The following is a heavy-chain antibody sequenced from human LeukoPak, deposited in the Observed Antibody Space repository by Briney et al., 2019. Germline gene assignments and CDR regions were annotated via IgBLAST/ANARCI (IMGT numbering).Heavy chain of an antibody. J-gene: IGHJ4*02. CDR2: ISSSGSTI. CDR1: GFTFSSYA. Sequence: GWSLRLSCAASGFTFSSYAMNWVRQSPGKGLEWISYISSSGSTIYYADSVKGRFTISRDNAKNSLYLQMNSLRAEDTAVFFCQAEDGIRDFDWLLGYYFDYWGQGTLVTVSS. D-gene: IGHD3-9*01. V-gene: IGHV3-48*03. CDR3: QAEDGIRDFDWLLGYYFDY.